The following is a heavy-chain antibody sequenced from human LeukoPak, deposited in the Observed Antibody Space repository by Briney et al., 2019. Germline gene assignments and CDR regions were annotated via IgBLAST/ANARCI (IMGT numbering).Heavy chain of an antibody. J-gene: IGHJ4*02. CDR2: MSPDGNKK. Sequence: PGGSLRLSCAASGFTFSDYNMHWVRQAPGKGLDWVALMSPDGNKKYYADSVKGRFTISRDNSKNTVDLQLNSLRAEDTAVYYCARWLRRPIDYWGQGTLVTVSS. CDR3: ARWLRRPIDY. D-gene: IGHD5-12*01. V-gene: IGHV3-30-3*01. CDR1: GFTFSDYN.